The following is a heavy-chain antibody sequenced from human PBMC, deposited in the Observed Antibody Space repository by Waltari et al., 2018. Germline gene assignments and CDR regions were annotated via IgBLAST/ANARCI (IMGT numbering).Heavy chain of an antibody. CDR2: ISGSGGST. CDR1: GFTFSSYA. Sequence: EVQLLESGGGLVQPGGSLRLSCAASGFTFSSYAMSCVRQAPGKGLEWVSAISGSGGSTYYADSVKGRFTISRDNSKNTLYLQMNSLRAEDTAVYYCARTYSGAYYFDYWGQGTLVTVSS. D-gene: IGHD3-10*01. CDR3: ARTYSGAYYFDY. V-gene: IGHV3-23*01. J-gene: IGHJ4*02.